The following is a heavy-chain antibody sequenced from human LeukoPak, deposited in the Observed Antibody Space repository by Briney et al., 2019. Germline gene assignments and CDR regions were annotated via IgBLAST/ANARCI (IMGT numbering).Heavy chain of an antibody. Sequence: PSETLSLTCTVSGGSISSSSYYWGWIRQPPGKGLEWIGSIYYSGSTYYNPSLKSRVTISVDTSKNQFSLKLSSVTAADTAFYYCAAADRYYFYMDVWGKGTTVTVSS. V-gene: IGHV4-39*07. CDR3: AAADRYYFYMDV. J-gene: IGHJ6*03. CDR1: GGSISSSSYY. CDR2: IYYSGST. D-gene: IGHD6-13*01.